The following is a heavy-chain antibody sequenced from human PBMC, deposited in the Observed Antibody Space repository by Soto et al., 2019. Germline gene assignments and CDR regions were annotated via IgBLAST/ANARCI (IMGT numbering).Heavy chain of an antibody. J-gene: IGHJ4*02. CDR1: GFTFSTSW. V-gene: IGHV3-7*01. Sequence: EVHLVESGGGLVQPGGSLRLSWAASGFTFSTSWMDWVRTTPGKGLEWVANINQDGSEKNYMDSVKGRFTISRDNANNSVFLQMRSLTAEDSGLYYCTRDLEFWVQGTLVTVTS. CDR2: INQDGSEK. CDR3: TRDLEF. D-gene: IGHD1-1*01.